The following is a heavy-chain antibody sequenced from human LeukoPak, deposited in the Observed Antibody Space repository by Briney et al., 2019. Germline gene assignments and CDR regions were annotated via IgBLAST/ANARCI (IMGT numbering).Heavy chain of an antibody. D-gene: IGHD2-15*01. CDR3: AKEADSDDGGNGQIDY. CDR1: GFTFSSYE. Sequence: GGSLRLSCAASGFTFSSYEMNWVRQAPGKGLEWVSYISSSGSTIYYADSVKGRFTISRDNSMNTLYLQMNSLRAEDTGVYYCAKEADSDDGGNGQIDYWGQGTLVTVSS. CDR2: ISSSGSTI. J-gene: IGHJ4*02. V-gene: IGHV3-48*03.